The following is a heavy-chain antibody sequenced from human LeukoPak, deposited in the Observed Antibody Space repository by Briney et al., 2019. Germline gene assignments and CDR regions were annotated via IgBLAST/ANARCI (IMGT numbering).Heavy chain of an antibody. V-gene: IGHV3-74*01. D-gene: IGHD2-8*01. J-gene: IGHJ4*02. Sequence: PGGSLRLSCEASGFTFSSYWMHWVRQAPAKGPEWVSRIQNDGSSTVYADSVKGRFTISRDNAKNTLYLQMNTLRVEDTAVYYCVCYGIAPPYRGQGTLVTVSS. CDR3: VCYGIAPPY. CDR2: IQNDGSST. CDR1: GFTFSSYW.